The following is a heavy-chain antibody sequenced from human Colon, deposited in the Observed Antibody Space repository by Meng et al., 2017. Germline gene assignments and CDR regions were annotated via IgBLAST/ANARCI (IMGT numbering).Heavy chain of an antibody. Sequence: GGSLRLSCAASGFTFSSYEMNWVRQAPGKGLEWVSYISTSGTTISYADSVKGRFTISRDNAKSSLYLQMNSLRAEDTAVYYCARELTGVMGDACDIWGQGTLVTVSS. CDR3: ARELTGVMGDACDI. J-gene: IGHJ3*02. V-gene: IGHV3-48*03. CDR2: ISTSGTTI. CDR1: GFTFSSYE. D-gene: IGHD7-27*01.